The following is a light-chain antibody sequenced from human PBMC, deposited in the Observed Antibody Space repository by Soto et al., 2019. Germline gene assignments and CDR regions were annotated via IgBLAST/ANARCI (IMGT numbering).Light chain of an antibody. CDR2: QVT. CDR1: SSDVGSYNF. V-gene: IGLV2-14*01. Sequence: QSALTQPASVSGSPGQSITISCTGTSSDVGSYNFVSWYQHHAGTAPKLIIYQVTNRPSGVSDRFSASKSGDTASLTISGLQAEDEAIYYCSSYTGVSTDILFGGGTKVTVL. CDR3: SSYTGVSTDIL. J-gene: IGLJ2*01.